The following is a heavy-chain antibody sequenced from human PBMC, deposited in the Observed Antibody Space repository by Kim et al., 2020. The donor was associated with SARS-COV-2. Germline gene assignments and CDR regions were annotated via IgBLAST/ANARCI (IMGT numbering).Heavy chain of an antibody. V-gene: IGHV3-15*01. Sequence: GGSLRLSCAASGFTFSNAWMSWVRQAPGKGLEWVGRIKSKTDGGTTDYAAPVKGRFTISRDDSKNTLYLQMNSLKTEDTAVYYCTTKRRWFGEFLDAFDIWGQGTMVTVSS. CDR2: IKSKTDGGTT. CDR3: TTKRRWFGEFLDAFDI. J-gene: IGHJ3*02. CDR1: GFTFSNAW. D-gene: IGHD3-10*01.